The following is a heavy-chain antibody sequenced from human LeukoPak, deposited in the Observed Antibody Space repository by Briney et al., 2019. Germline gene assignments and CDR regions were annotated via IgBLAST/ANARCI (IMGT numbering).Heavy chain of an antibody. J-gene: IGHJ4*02. D-gene: IGHD6-13*01. V-gene: IGHV4-61*02. CDR1: GGSISSGSYY. CDR2: IYTSGST. Sequence: PSETLSLTCTVSGGSISSGSYYWSWIRQPAGKGLEWIGRIYTSGSTNYNPSLKSRVTISVDTSKNQFSLKLSSVTAADTAVYYCARVPAAAGAPFDYWGQGTLVTVSS. CDR3: ARVPAAAGAPFDY.